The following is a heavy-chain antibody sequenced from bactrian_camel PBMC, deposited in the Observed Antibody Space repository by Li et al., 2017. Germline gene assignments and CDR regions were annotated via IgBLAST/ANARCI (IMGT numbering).Heavy chain of an antibody. J-gene: IGHJ4*01. D-gene: IGHD1*01. CDR3: AASQSARDCLIGRNFDF. Sequence: HVQLVESGGDSVQVGGSLRLSCAASGKIEFTYCMGWFRQSPGKTRDPVAIRDSDGARRYADFVKGRFTISQGKGENILILQMNNLEPEDTAMYYCAASQSARDCLIGRNFDFRGQGTQVTVS. CDR1: GKIEFTY. V-gene: IGHV3S68*01. CDR2: RDSDGAR.